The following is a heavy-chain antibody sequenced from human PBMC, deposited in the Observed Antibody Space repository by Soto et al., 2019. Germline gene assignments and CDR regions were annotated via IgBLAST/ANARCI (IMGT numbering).Heavy chain of an antibody. V-gene: IGHV3-49*04. Sequence: GGSLRLSCTASGFTFGDYAMSWVRQAPGKGLEWVGFIRSKAYGGTTEYAASVEGRFTISRDDSKSIAYLQMNSLKTEDTAVYYCTRIEWNGNYYYYGMDVWGQGTTVTVSS. D-gene: IGHD1-1*01. CDR1: GFTFGDYA. CDR2: IRSKAYGGTT. J-gene: IGHJ6*02. CDR3: TRIEWNGNYYYYGMDV.